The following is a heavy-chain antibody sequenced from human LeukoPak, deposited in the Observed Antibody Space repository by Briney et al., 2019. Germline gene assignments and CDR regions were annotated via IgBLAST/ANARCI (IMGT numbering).Heavy chain of an antibody. V-gene: IGHV3-7*01. CDR3: ARGGRFCSGGDCYGWYFDL. J-gene: IGHJ2*01. CDR2: IKESGSEK. Sequence: GGSLRLSCAASGFTFSNYWMNWVRQAPGKGLEWVAIIKESGSEKYYMDSVKGRFTISRDNAKDSLYLQMNSLRDEDTAVYYCARGGRFCSGGDCYGWYFDLWGRGTLVTVSS. D-gene: IGHD2-21*02. CDR1: GFTFSNYW.